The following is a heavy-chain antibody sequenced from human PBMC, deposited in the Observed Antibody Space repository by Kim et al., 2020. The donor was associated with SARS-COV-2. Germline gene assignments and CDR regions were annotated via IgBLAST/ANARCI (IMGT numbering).Heavy chain of an antibody. CDR3: ARGLVGSTTAFDF. V-gene: IGHV3-53*01. J-gene: IGHJ4*02. D-gene: IGHD1-26*01. Sequence: ADSVKGRFTISRDNSKNPLYLQMNSLRAEDTAVYYCARGLVGSTTAFDFWGQGTLVTVSS.